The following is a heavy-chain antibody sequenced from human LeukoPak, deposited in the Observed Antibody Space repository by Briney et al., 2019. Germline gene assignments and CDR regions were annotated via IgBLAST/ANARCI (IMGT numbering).Heavy chain of an antibody. Sequence: GGSLRLSCAASGFTFSSYAMSWVRQAPGKGLEWVSAISGSGGSTYYADSVKGRFTISRDNSKNTLYLQMNSLRAEDTAVYYCAKATTVTTGSGAYYYYYYYGMDVWGQGTTVTASS. CDR2: ISGSGGST. V-gene: IGHV3-23*01. CDR3: AKATTVTTGSGAYYYYYYYGMDV. J-gene: IGHJ6*02. CDR1: GFTFSSYA. D-gene: IGHD4-11*01.